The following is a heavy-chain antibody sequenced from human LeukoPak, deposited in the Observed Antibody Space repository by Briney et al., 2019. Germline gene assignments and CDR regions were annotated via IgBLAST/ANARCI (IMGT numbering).Heavy chain of an antibody. Sequence: GGSLRLSCAASGFTFSSYGMHWVRQAPGKGLEWVAVISYDGSNKYYADSVKSRFTISRDNSKNTLYLQMNSLRAEDTAVYYCAKGVAGDYWGQGTLVSVSS. CDR2: ISYDGSNK. V-gene: IGHV3-30*18. CDR3: AKGVAGDY. CDR1: GFTFSSYG. J-gene: IGHJ4*02. D-gene: IGHD6-19*01.